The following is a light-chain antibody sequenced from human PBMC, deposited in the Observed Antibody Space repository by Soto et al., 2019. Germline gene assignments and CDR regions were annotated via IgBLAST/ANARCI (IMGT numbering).Light chain of an antibody. CDR1: QDISIY. J-gene: IGKJ2*01. Sequence: DIQMTQSPSSLSASVGDRVTITCQASQDISIYLSWYQQKPGKAPKLLIYDASNLETGVPSRFSGSGSWTDFTLTISSLQPEDIATYYCQEYDDLPPYTFGQGTKLEIK. CDR3: QEYDDLPPYT. CDR2: DAS. V-gene: IGKV1-33*01.